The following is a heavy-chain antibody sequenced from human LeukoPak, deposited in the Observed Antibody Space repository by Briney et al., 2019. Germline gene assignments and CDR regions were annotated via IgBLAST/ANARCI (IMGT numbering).Heavy chain of an antibody. Sequence: GGSLRLSCAASGFTFSSFGMHWVRQAPGKGLEWVAFMWFPGRNNSYSDAVKGRFTISRDNAKSSLSLQMNSLRAEDTALYYCARARVTGTKHLDVWGKGTTVTVSS. V-gene: IGHV3-33*01. CDR3: ARARVTGTKHLDV. CDR1: GFTFSSFG. J-gene: IGHJ6*04. CDR2: MWFPGRNN. D-gene: IGHD1-20*01.